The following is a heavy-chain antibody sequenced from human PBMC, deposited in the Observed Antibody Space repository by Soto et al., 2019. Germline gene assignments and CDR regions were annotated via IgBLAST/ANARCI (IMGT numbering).Heavy chain of an antibody. D-gene: IGHD5-12*01. CDR2: ISAYNGNT. Sequence: GASVKVSCKASGGTFSSYAISWVRQAPGQGLEWMGWISAYNGNTNYAQKLQGRVTMTTDTSTSTAYMELRSLRSDDTAVYYCARGWYSGYDYYYYGMDVWGQGTTVTVSS. CDR3: ARGWYSGYDYYYYGMDV. J-gene: IGHJ6*02. CDR1: GGTFSSYA. V-gene: IGHV1-18*01.